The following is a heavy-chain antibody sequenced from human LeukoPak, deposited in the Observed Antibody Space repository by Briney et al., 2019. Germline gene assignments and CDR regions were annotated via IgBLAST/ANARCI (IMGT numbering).Heavy chain of an antibody. CDR1: GGSISSYY. V-gene: IGHV4-59*01. D-gene: IGHD3-10*01. CDR3: ARVEEGYGSGRRENYYYYYMDV. CDR2: IYYSGST. J-gene: IGHJ6*03. Sequence: PSETLSLTCTVSGGSISSYYWSWIRQPPGKGLEWVGYIYYSGSTNYNPSLKSRVIISVDTSKNQFSLKLSSVTAADTAVYYCARVEEGYGSGRRENYYYYYMDVWGKGTTVTISS.